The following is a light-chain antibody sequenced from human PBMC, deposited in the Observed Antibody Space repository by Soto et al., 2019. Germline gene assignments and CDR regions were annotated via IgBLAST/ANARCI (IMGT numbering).Light chain of an antibody. CDR2: EVT. V-gene: IGLV2-14*01. CDR1: SSDIKY. CDR3: SSYRSSSIYV. J-gene: IGLJ1*01. Sequence: QSALTQPASVSGSPGQSITISCTGTSSDIKYVSWYQQHPGKAPKVLIYEVTNRPSGVSNRFSGSKSGNTASLTISGLQAEDEADYYCSSYRSSSIYVFXTGTKVTVL.